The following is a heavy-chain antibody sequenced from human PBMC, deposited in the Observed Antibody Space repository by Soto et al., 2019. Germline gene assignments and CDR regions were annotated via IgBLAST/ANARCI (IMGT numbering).Heavy chain of an antibody. CDR1: GYSFATSG. V-gene: IGHV1-18*01. J-gene: IGHJ4*02. D-gene: IGHD3-22*01. CDR2: ISVYNGNT. Sequence: QVKSVQSGTEVKKPGASLKVSCKASGYSFATSGISWVRQAPGHVLEWMGWISVYNGNTNYDQKLHDRVTMNTDTSTTTAYLELRILRYDDKAVYYCARAGQYYDSSGYVNWGQGTLVTVSS. CDR3: ARAGQYYDSSGYVN.